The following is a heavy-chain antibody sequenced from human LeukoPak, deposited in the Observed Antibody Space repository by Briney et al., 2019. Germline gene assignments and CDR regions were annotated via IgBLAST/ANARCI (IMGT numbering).Heavy chain of an antibody. Sequence: GGSLRLSCTASGFTLSTSSMNWVRQTPGKGLEWISYIRGSSTTIYYADSVKGRFTISRDNGRNSPYLQMNDVRAEDTGVYFCARDARSHCGTDACYAPYFDSWGQGSLVTVSS. CDR2: IRGSSTTI. CDR3: ARDARSHCGTDACYAPYFDS. J-gene: IGHJ4*02. CDR1: GFTLSTSS. D-gene: IGHD2-2*01. V-gene: IGHV3-48*01.